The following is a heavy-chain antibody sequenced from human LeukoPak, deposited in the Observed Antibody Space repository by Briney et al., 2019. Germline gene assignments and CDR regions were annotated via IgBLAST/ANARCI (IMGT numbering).Heavy chain of an antibody. Sequence: GGSLRLSCVASGFTFSSYCMSWVRQAPGKGLEWVANIQDGSDKYYVDSVKGRFTISRDNSKNRLYLQMNSLRAEDTAVYYCAKEFSGYLASFEYWGQGTLVTVSS. V-gene: IGHV3-7*01. CDR3: AKEFSGYLASFEY. D-gene: IGHD3-22*01. CDR1: GFTFSSYC. CDR2: IQDGSDK. J-gene: IGHJ4*02.